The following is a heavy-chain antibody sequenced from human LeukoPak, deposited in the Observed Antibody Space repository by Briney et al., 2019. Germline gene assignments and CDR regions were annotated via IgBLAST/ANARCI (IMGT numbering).Heavy chain of an antibody. CDR2: IYYSGST. CDR1: GGSISSYY. J-gene: IGHJ2*01. Sequence: SETLSLTCIVSGGSISSYYWSWIRQPPGKGLEWIGYIYYSGSTNYNPSLKSRVTISVDTSKNQFSLKLSSVTAADTAVYYCARIKYYYDSSGYAHWYFDLWGRGTLVTVSS. CDR3: ARIKYYYDSSGYAHWYFDL. V-gene: IGHV4-59*01. D-gene: IGHD3-22*01.